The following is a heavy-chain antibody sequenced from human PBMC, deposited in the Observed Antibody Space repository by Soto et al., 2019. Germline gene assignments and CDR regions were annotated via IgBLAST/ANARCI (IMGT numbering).Heavy chain of an antibody. CDR3: ARKDKSGYFNWFDP. D-gene: IGHD3-22*01. CDR1: GYRFTSYW. J-gene: IGHJ5*02. V-gene: IGHV5-51*01. CDR2: IFPSDSDT. Sequence: GSPKISCRTSGYRFTSYWIAWVRQMPGKGLEWMGIIFPSDSDTRYSPSFQGQVPISADRYTSTVFLQWASLKASDTAVYFCARKDKSGYFNWFDPWGQGTLVTVSS.